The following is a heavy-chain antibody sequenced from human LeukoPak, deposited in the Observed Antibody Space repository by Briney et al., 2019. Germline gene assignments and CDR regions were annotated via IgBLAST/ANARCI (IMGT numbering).Heavy chain of an antibody. J-gene: IGHJ3*02. CDR2: IYSNAFL. CDR1: GGTLPSGDFY. CDR3: ARGFPLYSGTYSDTFDI. V-gene: IGHV4-39*07. D-gene: IGHD1-26*01. Sequence: SETLSLNCTVSGGTLPSGDFYWGWIRQPPGKGLEWIGSIYSNAFLYYNPSLKGRVSISVDTSKNQFSLRLSSVTAADTALYYCARGFPLYSGTYSDTFDIWGRGTMVTVSS.